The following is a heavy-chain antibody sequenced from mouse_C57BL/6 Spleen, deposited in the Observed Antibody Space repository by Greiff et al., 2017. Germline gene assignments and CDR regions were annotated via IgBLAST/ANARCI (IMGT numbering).Heavy chain of an antibody. V-gene: IGHV1-82*01. Sequence: QVQLQQSGPELVKPGASVKISCKASGYAFSSSWMNWVKQRPGKGLAWNGLLYPGDGGPNYNGTCKGKATLTADKACSTAYMQLSSLTSDDSAVYFWAKTAQATPCYAMDYWDQGTSVTVSS. D-gene: IGHD3-2*02. CDR3: AKTAQATPCYAMDY. CDR2: LYPGDGGP. J-gene: IGHJ4*01. CDR1: GYAFSSSW.